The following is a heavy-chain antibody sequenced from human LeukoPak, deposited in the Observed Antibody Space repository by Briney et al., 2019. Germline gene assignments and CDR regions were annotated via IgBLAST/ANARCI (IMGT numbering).Heavy chain of an antibody. Sequence: ASVKVSCKASGGTFSSYAISWVRQAPGQGLEWMGGIIPIFGTANYAQKFQGRVTITADESTSTAYMELSSLRSEDTAVYYCASSAGCSSTSCYSGISGYYYGMDVWGQGTTVTVPS. CDR3: ASSAGCSSTSCYSGISGYYYGMDV. D-gene: IGHD2-2*02. J-gene: IGHJ6*02. V-gene: IGHV1-69*13. CDR2: IIPIFGTA. CDR1: GGTFSSYA.